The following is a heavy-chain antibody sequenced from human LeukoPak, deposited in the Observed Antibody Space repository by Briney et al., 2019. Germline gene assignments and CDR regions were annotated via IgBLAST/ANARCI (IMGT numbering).Heavy chain of an antibody. V-gene: IGHV1-2*02. CDR2: INPNSGGT. CDR3: ARVGDCSSTSCWGFDY. Sequence: GGSVKVSCKASGYTFTGYYMHWVRQAPGQGLEWMGWINPNSGGTNYAQKFQGGVTMTRDTSITTAYMELSSLRSDDTAVYYCARVGDCSSTSCWGFDYWGQGTLVTVSS. J-gene: IGHJ4*02. CDR1: GYTFTGYY. D-gene: IGHD2-2*01.